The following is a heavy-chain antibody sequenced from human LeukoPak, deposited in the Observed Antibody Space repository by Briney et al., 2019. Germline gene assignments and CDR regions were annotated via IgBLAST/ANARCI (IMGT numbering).Heavy chain of an antibody. D-gene: IGHD3-10*01. Sequence: ASVKVSCKASGYTFTGYYMHWVRQAPGQGLEWMGWINPNSGGTNYAQKFQGRLTMTRDTSISTAYMELSRLRSDDTAVYYCARGLLWFGELGVGGMDVWGQGTTVTVSS. V-gene: IGHV1-2*02. J-gene: IGHJ6*02. CDR2: INPNSGGT. CDR3: ARGLLWFGELGVGGMDV. CDR1: GYTFTGYY.